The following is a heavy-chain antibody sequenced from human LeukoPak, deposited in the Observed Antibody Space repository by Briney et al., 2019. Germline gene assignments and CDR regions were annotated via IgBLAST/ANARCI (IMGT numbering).Heavy chain of an antibody. J-gene: IGHJ4*02. CDR1: GGSISSYY. Sequence: SETLSLTCTVAGGSISSYYWSWIRQPPGKGLEWIGYIYYSGSTNYNPSLKSRVTISVDTSKNQFSLKLTSVTAADTAVYFCARGEDFERYYLAYWGQGTLVTVSS. CDR2: IYYSGST. V-gene: IGHV4-59*01. CDR3: ARGEDFERYYLAY. D-gene: IGHD3-9*01.